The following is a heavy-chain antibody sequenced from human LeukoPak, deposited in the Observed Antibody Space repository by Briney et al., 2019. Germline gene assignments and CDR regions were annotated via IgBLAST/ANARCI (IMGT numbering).Heavy chain of an antibody. CDR1: GGSFSGYY. V-gene: IGHV4-34*01. Sequence: SETLSLTCAVYGGSFSGYYWSWIRQPPGKGLEWIGEINHSGSTNYNPSLKSRVTISIDTSKNQFSLKLSSVTAADTAVYYCARVLSLDYGDFYFDHWGQGTLVTVSS. CDR2: INHSGST. D-gene: IGHD4-17*01. CDR3: ARVLSLDYGDFYFDH. J-gene: IGHJ4*02.